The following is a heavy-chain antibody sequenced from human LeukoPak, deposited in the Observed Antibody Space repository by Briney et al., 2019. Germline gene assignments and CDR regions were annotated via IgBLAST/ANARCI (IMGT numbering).Heavy chain of an antibody. J-gene: IGHJ4*02. D-gene: IGHD3-9*01. Sequence: SQTLSLTCTVSGGSISSGGYYWSWIRQHPGKGLEWIGYIYYSGSTYYNPSLKSRVTTSVDTSKNQFSLKLSSVTAADTAVYYCARAGYDILTGSSTFDYWGQGTLVTVSS. V-gene: IGHV4-31*03. CDR3: ARAGYDILTGSSTFDY. CDR1: GGSISSGGYY. CDR2: IYYSGST.